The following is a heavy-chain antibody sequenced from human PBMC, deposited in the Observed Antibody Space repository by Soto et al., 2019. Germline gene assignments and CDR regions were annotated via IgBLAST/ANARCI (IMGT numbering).Heavy chain of an antibody. V-gene: IGHV3-21*01. CDR1: GFTFSNYG. CDR3: ARDASVTGSSRAFDI. J-gene: IGHJ3*02. CDR2: ISSSSTHK. D-gene: IGHD1-20*01. Sequence: EVQLLESAGGLVKPGGSLRLSCAASGFTFSNYGMIWVRQAPGKGLEWVSFISSSSTHKFYADSVKGRLTISRDNAKNSLSLQMNSLRDEDTAVYYCARDASVTGSSRAFDIWGQGTMVTVSS.